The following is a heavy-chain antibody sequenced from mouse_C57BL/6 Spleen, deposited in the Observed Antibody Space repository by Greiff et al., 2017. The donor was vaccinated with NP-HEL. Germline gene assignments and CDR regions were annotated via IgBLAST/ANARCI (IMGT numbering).Heavy chain of an antibody. CDR3: ARSKRYFYFDY. CDR2: IDPSDSYT. Sequence: QVQLQQPGAELVKPGASVKLSCKASGYTFTSYWMQWVKQRPGQGLEWIGEIDPSDSYTNYNQKFKGKATLTVDTSSSTAYMQLSSLTSEDSAVYYCARSKRYFYFDYWGQGTTLTVSS. J-gene: IGHJ2*01. V-gene: IGHV1-50*01. D-gene: IGHD2-14*01. CDR1: GYTFTSYW.